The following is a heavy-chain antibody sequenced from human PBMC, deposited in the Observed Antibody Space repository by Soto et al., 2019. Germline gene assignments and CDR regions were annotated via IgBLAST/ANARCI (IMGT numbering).Heavy chain of an antibody. Sequence: WFRRFPVKGLDWVGYFFHTGSTSPNPSLRGRVAIFVDTPKHQLTLRLSSVAAADTAVYYCARDSRGYSETGDSFSPLGFDSWSQGTLVTVSS. CDR2: FFHTGST. V-gene: IGHV4-31*02. J-gene: IGHJ4*01. CDR3: ARDSRGYSETGDSFSPLGFDS. D-gene: IGHD3-22*01.